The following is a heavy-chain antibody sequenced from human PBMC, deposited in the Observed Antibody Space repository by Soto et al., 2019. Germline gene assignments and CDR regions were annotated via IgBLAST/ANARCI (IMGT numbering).Heavy chain of an antibody. V-gene: IGHV1-3*01. Sequence: AASVKVSCKASGYTFTSYAMHWVRQAPGQRLEWMGWINAGNGNTKYSQKFQGRVTITRDTSASTAYMELSSLRSEDAAVYYCARVYYDSSGWRYYYGMDVWGQGTTVTVSS. D-gene: IGHD3-22*01. CDR1: GYTFTSYA. CDR3: ARVYYDSSGWRYYYGMDV. CDR2: INAGNGNT. J-gene: IGHJ6*02.